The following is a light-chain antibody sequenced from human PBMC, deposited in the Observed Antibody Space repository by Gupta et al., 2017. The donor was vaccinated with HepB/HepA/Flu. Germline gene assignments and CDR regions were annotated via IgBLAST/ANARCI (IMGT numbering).Light chain of an antibody. J-gene: IGKJ3*01. CDR2: WAS. CDR1: QSVLYSSNNKNY. V-gene: IGKV4-1*01. Sequence: DIVVTQSPDSLPVSLGERATISCKSSQSVLYSSNNKNYLAWYQQKAGQPSKLLIHWASTRESGVPDRFSGSGSGTDFTLTISSLQAEDVAVYYCQQYYITPFTFGPGTKVAIK. CDR3: QQYYITPFT.